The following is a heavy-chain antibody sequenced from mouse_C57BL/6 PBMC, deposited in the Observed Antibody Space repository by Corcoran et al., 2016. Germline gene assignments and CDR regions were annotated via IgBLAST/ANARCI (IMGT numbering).Heavy chain of an antibody. CDR3: ARDGNYYDY. V-gene: IGHV1-26*01. D-gene: IGHD2-1*01. Sequence: EVQLQQSGPELVQPGASVKISCKASGYTFTDYYMNWVKQSHGKSLEWIGDINPNNGGTSYNQKFKGKATLTVDKSSSTAYMELRSLTSEDSAVYYCARDGNYYDYWGQGTTLTVSS. CDR1: GYTFTDYY. J-gene: IGHJ2*01. CDR2: INPNNGGT.